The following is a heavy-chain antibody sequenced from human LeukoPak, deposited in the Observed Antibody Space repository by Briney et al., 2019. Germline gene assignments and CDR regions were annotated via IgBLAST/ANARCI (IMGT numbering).Heavy chain of an antibody. J-gene: IGHJ4*02. CDR1: GFTFRDAG. CDR3: AHRDTAMVRVDY. D-gene: IGHD5-18*01. V-gene: IGHV3-15*01. Sequence: PGGSLRLSCAASGFTFRDAGMSWVRQAPGKGLEWVGRIKSKTDGGTTDYAAPVKGRFTISRDDSKNTLYLQMSSLKTEDTAVYFCAHRDTAMVRVDYWGQGTLATVSS. CDR2: IKSKTDGGTT.